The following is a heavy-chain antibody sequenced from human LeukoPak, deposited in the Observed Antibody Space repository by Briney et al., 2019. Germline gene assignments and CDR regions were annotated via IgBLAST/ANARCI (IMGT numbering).Heavy chain of an antibody. J-gene: IGHJ4*02. D-gene: IGHD6-6*01. V-gene: IGHV1-3*03. Sequence: PGGSLRLSCAASGFTFSSYAMHWVRQAPGQRLEWMGWINAGNGNTKYSQEFQGRGTITRDTSASTAYMELSSLRSEDMAVYYCARANSYEYSSSNRGIFDYWGQGTLVTVSS. CDR3: ARANSYEYSSSNRGIFDY. CDR1: GFTFSSYA. CDR2: INAGNGNT.